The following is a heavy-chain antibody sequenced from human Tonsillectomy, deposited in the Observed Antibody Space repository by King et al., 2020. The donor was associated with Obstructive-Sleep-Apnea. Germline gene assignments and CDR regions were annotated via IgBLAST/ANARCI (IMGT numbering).Heavy chain of an antibody. CDR1: GFTFSSYW. V-gene: IGHV3-7*01. CDR3: ARDLGHLWRYDALDI. J-gene: IGHJ3*02. D-gene: IGHD5-18*01. Sequence: EVQLVESGGGLVQPGGSLRLSCAASGFTFSSYWMSWVRQAPGKGLECVANIKQDGSEKYYVDFVKGRFTISRDNAKNSLYLQMNSLRAEDTAVYYWARDLGHLWRYDALDIWGQGTMVTVSS. CDR2: IKQDGSEK.